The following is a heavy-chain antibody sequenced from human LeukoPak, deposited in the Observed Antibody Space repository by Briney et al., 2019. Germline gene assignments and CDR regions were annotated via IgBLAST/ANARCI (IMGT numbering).Heavy chain of an antibody. V-gene: IGHV3-30*04. Sequence: GRSLRLSCAASGFTFSSYAMHWVRQAPGKGLEWVAVISYDGSNKYYADSVKGRFTISRDNSKNTLYLQMNSLRTEDTAVYFCARDQCDYGDFYWYVDLWGRGTLVTVSS. CDR3: ARDQCDYGDFYWYVDL. J-gene: IGHJ2*01. CDR2: ISYDGSNK. CDR1: GFTFSSYA. D-gene: IGHD4-17*01.